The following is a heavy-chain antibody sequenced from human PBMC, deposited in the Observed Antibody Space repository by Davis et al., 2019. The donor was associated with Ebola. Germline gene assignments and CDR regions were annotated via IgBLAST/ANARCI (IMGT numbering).Heavy chain of an antibody. CDR2: INAGNGNQ. J-gene: IGHJ4*02. CDR3: ARGSRDSSGYYWGY. V-gene: IGHV1-3*01. CDR1: GVNFTDYA. D-gene: IGHD3-22*01. Sequence: AASVKVSCKDSGVNFTDYAIQWVRQAPGQRLEWMGWINAGNGNQKYSQKFQGRVTITRDTSASTAYMELSSLKSEDTAVYYCARGSRDSSGYYWGYWGQGTLVTVSS.